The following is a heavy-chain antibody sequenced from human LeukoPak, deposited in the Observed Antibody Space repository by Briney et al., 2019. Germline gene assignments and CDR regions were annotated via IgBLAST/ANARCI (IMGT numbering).Heavy chain of an antibody. V-gene: IGHV1-24*01. Sequence: ASVKVSCKASGYTFTGYYMHWVRQAPGKGLEWMGGFDPEDGETIYAQKFQGRVTMTEDTSTDTAYMELSSLRSEDTAVYYCATGIAVAGTGRFDPWGQGTLVTVSS. CDR3: ATGIAVAGTGRFDP. J-gene: IGHJ5*02. CDR2: FDPEDGET. D-gene: IGHD6-19*01. CDR1: GYTFTGYY.